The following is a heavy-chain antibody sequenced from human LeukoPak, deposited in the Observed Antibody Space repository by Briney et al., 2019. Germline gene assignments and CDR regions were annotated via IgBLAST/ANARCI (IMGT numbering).Heavy chain of an antibody. CDR2: INLNSGVT. CDR1: RYTFTGYY. D-gene: IGHD3-9*01. CDR3: ASVSRDVLTAYYYMDV. J-gene: IGHJ6*03. Sequence: ASMKVSCKAFRYTFTGYYIHWVRQAPGQGLEWMGWINLNSGVTKFAQKFQGRVTMTRDTSISTAYMELSGLRSADTAVYYCASVSRDVLTAYYYMDVWGKGTTVTISS. V-gene: IGHV1-2*02.